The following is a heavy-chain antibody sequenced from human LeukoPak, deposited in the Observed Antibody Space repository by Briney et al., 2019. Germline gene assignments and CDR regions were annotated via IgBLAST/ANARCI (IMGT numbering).Heavy chain of an antibody. CDR2: INHSGST. Sequence: PSETLSLTCAVYGGSFSGYYWSWIRQPPGKGLEWNGEINHSGSTNYNPSLKSRVTISVDTSKNQFSLKLSSVTAADTAVYYCARGKPYDSSGYYAFDIWGQGTMVTVSS. D-gene: IGHD3-22*01. V-gene: IGHV4-34*01. CDR1: GGSFSGYY. CDR3: ARGKPYDSSGYYAFDI. J-gene: IGHJ3*02.